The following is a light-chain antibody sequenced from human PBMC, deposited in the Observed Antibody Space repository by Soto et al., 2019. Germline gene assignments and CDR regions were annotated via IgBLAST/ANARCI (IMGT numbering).Light chain of an antibody. V-gene: IGKV3-15*01. Sequence: EIVVTQSPATLSVSPGEGATLSCRASQSVSYNVAWYQQRPGQAPRLLIYRASTRAPGIPARFSGTGSGTEFTLTITRLQSEDVAIYYCQQYNNWPPWTFGPGTKVEIK. CDR1: QSVSYN. CDR2: RAS. J-gene: IGKJ1*01. CDR3: QQYNNWPPWT.